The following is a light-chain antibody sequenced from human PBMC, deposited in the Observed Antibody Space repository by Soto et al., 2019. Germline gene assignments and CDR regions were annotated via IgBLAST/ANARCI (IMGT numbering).Light chain of an antibody. J-gene: IGLJ2*01. Sequence: QSALTQPASVSGSPGQSITISCTGTSSDVGGYNYVSWYQQHPGKAPKLMIYEVSNRPSGVSNRFSGSKSGNTASLTISGLQTEDEADYYCSSYTTSSTVVTFGGGTKLTVL. CDR3: SSYTTSSTVVT. CDR1: SSDVGGYNY. CDR2: EVS. V-gene: IGLV2-14*01.